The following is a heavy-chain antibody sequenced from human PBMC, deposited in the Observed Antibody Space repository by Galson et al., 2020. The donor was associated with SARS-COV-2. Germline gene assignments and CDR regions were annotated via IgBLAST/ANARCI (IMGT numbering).Heavy chain of an antibody. CDR2: TSTYTGDT. V-gene: IGHV1-18*01. J-gene: IGHJ4*02. CDR3: ARDFWYYASGIEY. D-gene: IGHD3-10*01. Sequence: ASVKVSCKASAYTFTSHGISCVRQAPGQGLEWMGWTSTYTGDTSYAPKAQGRITMTTDTSTSTAYMELRSLRSDDTAVYYCARDFWYYASGIEYWGQGTLVTVSS. CDR1: AYTFTSHG.